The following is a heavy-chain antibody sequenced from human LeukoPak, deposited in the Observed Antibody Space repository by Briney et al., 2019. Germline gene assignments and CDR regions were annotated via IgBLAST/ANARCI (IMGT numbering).Heavy chain of an antibody. CDR3: AKDRGSSSWYSWFDP. CDR1: GFTFSSYG. D-gene: IGHD6-13*01. CDR2: ISGSGGST. V-gene: IGHV3-23*01. J-gene: IGHJ5*02. Sequence: GGSLRLSCAASGFTFSSYGMSWVRQAPGKGLEWVSAISGSGGSTYYADSVKGRFTISRDNSKNTLYLQMNSLRAEDTAVYYCAKDRGSSSWYSWFDPWGQGTLVTVSS.